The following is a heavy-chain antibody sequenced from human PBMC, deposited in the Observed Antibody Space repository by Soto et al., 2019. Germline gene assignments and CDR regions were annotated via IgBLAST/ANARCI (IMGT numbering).Heavy chain of an antibody. Sequence: EVQLLESGGGLVQPGGSLRLSCAASGFTFGNYVMTWVRQAPGKGLEWVSVISGTGGSTHYADSVKGRFTISRDNSKNTLYLQMNSLGVEDTAVYYCARGDSSSWNIYGYWGQGTLVTVSS. CDR1: GFTFGNYV. V-gene: IGHV3-23*01. J-gene: IGHJ4*02. CDR2: ISGTGGST. D-gene: IGHD6-13*01. CDR3: ARGDSSSWNIYGY.